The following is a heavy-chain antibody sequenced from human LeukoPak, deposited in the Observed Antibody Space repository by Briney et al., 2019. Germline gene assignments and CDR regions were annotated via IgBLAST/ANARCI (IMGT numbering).Heavy chain of an antibody. Sequence: GGSLRLSCAASGFTFSSYSMNWVRQAPGKGLEWVSDISSSGGTIDYADSVKGRCSISRDNAKNSLYLQMNSLRAEDTAVYYCAELGITMIGGVWGKGTTVTISS. CDR3: AELGITMIGGV. D-gene: IGHD3-10*02. CDR2: ISSSGGTI. CDR1: GFTFSSYS. V-gene: IGHV3-48*04. J-gene: IGHJ6*04.